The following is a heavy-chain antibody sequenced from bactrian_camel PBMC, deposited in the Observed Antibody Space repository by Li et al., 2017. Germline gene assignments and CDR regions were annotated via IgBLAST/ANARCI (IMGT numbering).Heavy chain of an antibody. CDR3: AAEIDPRWAEYGGRWPLLEEAYKS. J-gene: IGHJ6*01. V-gene: IGHV3S1*01. CDR1: GYTYISYC. CDR2: ICTSGSST. D-gene: IGHD6*01. Sequence: HVQLVESGGGLVQPGGSLRLSCAASGYTYISYCMGWFRQVPGKEREGVAAICTSGSSTYYADSVKGRFTISQDSAKNTLYLQMNSLKSEDTAMYYCAAEIDPRWAEYGGRWPLLEEAYKSWGQGTQVTVS.